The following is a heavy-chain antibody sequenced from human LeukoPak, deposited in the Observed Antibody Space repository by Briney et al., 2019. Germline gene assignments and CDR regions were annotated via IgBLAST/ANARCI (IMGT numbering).Heavy chain of an antibody. CDR2: INHSGST. CDR3: ARVSSDSSGFNWFDP. CDR1: GGSFSGYY. V-gene: IGHV4-34*01. Sequence: SETLSLTCAVYGGSFSGYYWSWIRQPPGKGLEWIGEINHSGSTNYNPSLKSRVTISVDTSKNQFSLKLSSVTAADTAVYYCARVSSDSSGFNWFDPWGQGTLVTVSS. J-gene: IGHJ5*02. D-gene: IGHD3-22*01.